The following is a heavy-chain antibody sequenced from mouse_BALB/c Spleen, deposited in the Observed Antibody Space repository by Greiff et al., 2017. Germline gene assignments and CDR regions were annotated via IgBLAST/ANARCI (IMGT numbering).Heavy chain of an antibody. CDR3: TRDYDYAMDY. D-gene: IGHD2-3*01. CDR1: GFSFSSYT. CDR2: ISSGGSYT. V-gene: IGHV5-6-4*01. Sequence: VKLMESGGGLVKPGGSLKLSCAASGFSFSSYTMSWVRQTPEKRLEWFATISSGGSYTYYPDSVKGRFTISIDNAKNTLYLQMSSLKSEDTAMYYCTRDYDYAMDYWGEGTSVTGSA. J-gene: IGHJ4*01.